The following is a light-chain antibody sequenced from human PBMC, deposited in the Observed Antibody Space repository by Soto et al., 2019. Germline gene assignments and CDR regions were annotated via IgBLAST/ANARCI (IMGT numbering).Light chain of an antibody. CDR2: GAS. V-gene: IGKV3-15*01. J-gene: IGKJ1*01. CDR3: QEYNTWPWT. CDR1: QSVSSN. Sequence: EIVMTQSPATLSVSPGERATLSCRASQSVSSNLAWYQQKPGQAPRLLIYGASTRATGIPARFSGSGSGTEFTLTISSLQSEDFAVYYGQEYNTWPWTFGQGTKVDIK.